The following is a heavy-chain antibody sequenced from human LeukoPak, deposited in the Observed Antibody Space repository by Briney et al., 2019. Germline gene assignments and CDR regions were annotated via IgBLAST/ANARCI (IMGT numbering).Heavy chain of an antibody. D-gene: IGHD6-19*01. J-gene: IGHJ4*02. CDR3: AKDHSGWYRFAFDY. CDR2: IKGDGSST. CDR1: GFTFSSYW. Sequence: GGSLRLSCAASGFTFSSYWMHWVRHTLGKGLVWVSRIKGDGSSTSYADSVKGRFTISRDNAKNTLYLQMNSLRAEDTAVYYCAKDHSGWYRFAFDYWGQGTLVTVSS. V-gene: IGHV3-74*01.